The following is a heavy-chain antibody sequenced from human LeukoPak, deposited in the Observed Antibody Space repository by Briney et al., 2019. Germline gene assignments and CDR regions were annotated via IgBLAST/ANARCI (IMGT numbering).Heavy chain of an antibody. Sequence: SGPTLVNPTQTLTLTCTFSGFSLSTSGAGVGWIRQPPGMALEWLALIFWDDDKRYKSSLKTRLTISKDTSKNQVVLTMTNMDPVETATYYCARIRTPYGSGSYYNFDWGQGTLVTVSS. CDR1: GFSLSTSGAG. V-gene: IGHV2-5*02. D-gene: IGHD3-10*01. J-gene: IGHJ4*02. CDR2: IFWDDDK. CDR3: ARIRTPYGSGSYYNFD.